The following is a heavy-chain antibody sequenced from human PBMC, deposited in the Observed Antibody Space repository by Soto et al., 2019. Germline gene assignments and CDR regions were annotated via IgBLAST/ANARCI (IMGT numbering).Heavy chain of an antibody. CDR3: AREIRPIGRYYYSMDV. J-gene: IGHJ6*02. CDR2: ISGYNGNT. V-gene: IGHV1-18*01. CDR1: GYTFTSYA. Sequence: QVQLVQSGAEVKRPGASVKVSCKASGYTFTSYAVSWVRQARGQGLEWMGWISGYNGNTNYAQKLQGRVTMTTDTSTSTAYMELRSLRSDDTAVYYCAREIRPIGRYYYSMDVWGQGTTVTVSS.